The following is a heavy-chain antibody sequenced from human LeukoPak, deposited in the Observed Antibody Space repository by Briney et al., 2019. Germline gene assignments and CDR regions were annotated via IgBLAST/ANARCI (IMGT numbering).Heavy chain of an antibody. J-gene: IGHJ4*02. CDR2: ISSSGSTI. CDR3: AKGRRDGHNFDFDY. Sequence: GGSLRLSCAASGFTFSSYEMNWVCQAPGKGLEWVSYISSSGSTIYYADSVKGRFTISRDNAKNSLYLQMNSLRAEDTAVYYCAKGRRDGHNFDFDYWGQGTLVTVSS. CDR1: GFTFSSYE. D-gene: IGHD5-24*01. V-gene: IGHV3-48*03.